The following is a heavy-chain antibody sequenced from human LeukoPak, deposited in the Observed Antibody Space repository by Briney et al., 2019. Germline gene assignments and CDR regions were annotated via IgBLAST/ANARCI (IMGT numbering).Heavy chain of an antibody. CDR3: ARDLGLSFGSGSYRNDY. CDR1: GFTLRSFS. D-gene: IGHD3-10*01. Sequence: GGSLSLSCAPSGFTLRSFSMNWVRRAQGKGLEGVSAFSSSSSYIYYADSVKGRFTISRDNAKNSLYLQMNSLRAEDTAVYYCARDLGLSFGSGSYRNDYWGQGTLVTVSS. J-gene: IGHJ4*02. V-gene: IGHV3-21*01. CDR2: FSSSSSYI.